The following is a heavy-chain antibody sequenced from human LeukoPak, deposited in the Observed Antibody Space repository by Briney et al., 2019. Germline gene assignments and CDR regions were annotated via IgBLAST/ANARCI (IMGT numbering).Heavy chain of an antibody. D-gene: IGHD5-18*01. J-gene: IGHJ4*02. Sequence: ASVKVSCKTSGYTFTSYYMHWVRQAPGQGLEWMGIINPSGGSTSYAQKFQGRVTTTRDMSTGTVYMELSSLRSEDTAVYYCARDSEDTTMGPGYWGQGTLVTVSS. V-gene: IGHV1-46*01. CDR3: ARDSEDTTMGPGY. CDR2: INPSGGST. CDR1: GYTFTSYY.